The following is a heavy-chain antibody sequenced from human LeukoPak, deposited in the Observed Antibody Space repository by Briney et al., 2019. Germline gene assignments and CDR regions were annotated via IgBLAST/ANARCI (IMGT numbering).Heavy chain of an antibody. J-gene: IGHJ5*02. Sequence: GGSLRLSCAASGFTFSDYYMSWIRQSPGNGLEWVSHISNTGSVVYYADSVNGRFTMSRDNAKNSLYLQMNGLTAEDTAVYYCARVIVVVPAARFDPWGQGTLVTVSS. CDR1: GFTFSDYY. V-gene: IGHV3-11*04. D-gene: IGHD2-2*01. CDR2: ISNTGSVV. CDR3: ARVIVVVPAARFDP.